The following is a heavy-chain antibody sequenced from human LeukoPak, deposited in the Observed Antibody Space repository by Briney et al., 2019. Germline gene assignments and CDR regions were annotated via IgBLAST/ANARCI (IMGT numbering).Heavy chain of an antibody. CDR1: GGSISSYY. D-gene: IGHD6-19*01. V-gene: IGHV4-59*01. J-gene: IGHJ5*02. Sequence: SETLSLTCTVSGGSISSYYWSWIRQPPGKGPEWIGYIYYSGSTNYNPSLKSRVTISVDTSKNQFSLKLSSVTAADTAVYYCARGQWLDVGGFDPWGQGTLVTVSS. CDR3: ARGQWLDVGGFDP. CDR2: IYYSGST.